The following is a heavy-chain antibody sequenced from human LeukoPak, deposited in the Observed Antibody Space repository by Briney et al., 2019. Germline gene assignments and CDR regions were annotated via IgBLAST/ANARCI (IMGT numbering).Heavy chain of an antibody. J-gene: IGHJ4*02. CDR2: IYYSWST. CDR1: GGSISSYS. CDR3: AKAISRMHPPDY. Sequence: TTSVPLSLTCTVSGGSISSYSGSWIRQPPGKGLEWIGYIYYSWSTNYNPSHKSRVTISIDTTKNQFSLKMSYVTAADTAVYYCAKAISRMHPPDYWGQGTLVTVSS. V-gene: IGHV4-59*01. D-gene: IGHD1-14*01.